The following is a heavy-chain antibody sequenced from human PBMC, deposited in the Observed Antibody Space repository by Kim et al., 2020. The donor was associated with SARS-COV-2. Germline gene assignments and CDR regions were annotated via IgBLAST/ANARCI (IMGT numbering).Heavy chain of an antibody. D-gene: IGHD2-2*02. CDR1: GFTFSSYG. Sequence: GGSLRLSCAASGFTFSSYGMHWVRQAPGKGLEWVAVISYDGSNKYYADSVKGRFTISRDNSKNTLYLQMNSLRAEDTAVYYCAKGPLGYCSSTSCYTGAFDIWGQGTMVTVSS. J-gene: IGHJ3*02. V-gene: IGHV3-30*18. CDR3: AKGPLGYCSSTSCYTGAFDI. CDR2: ISYDGSNK.